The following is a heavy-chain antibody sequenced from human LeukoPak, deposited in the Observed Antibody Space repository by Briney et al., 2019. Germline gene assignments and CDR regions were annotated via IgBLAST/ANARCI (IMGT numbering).Heavy chain of an antibody. CDR3: AKEVGDYDSSGYYYDAFDI. Sequence: GSLRLSCAASGFTFSSYAMSWVRQAPGKGLEWVSAISGSGGSTYYADSVKGRFTISRDNSKNTLCLQMNSLRAEDTAVYYCAKEVGDYDSSGYYYDAFDIWGQGTMVTVSS. D-gene: IGHD3-22*01. CDR2: ISGSGGST. CDR1: GFTFSSYA. J-gene: IGHJ3*02. V-gene: IGHV3-23*01.